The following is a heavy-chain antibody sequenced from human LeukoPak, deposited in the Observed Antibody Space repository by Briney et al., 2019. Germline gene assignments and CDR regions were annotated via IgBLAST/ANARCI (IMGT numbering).Heavy chain of an antibody. V-gene: IGHV4-59*08. Sequence: SETLSLTCTVSGGSISSYYWSWIRQPPGKGLEWIGYIYYSGSTNYNPSLKSRVTISVDTSKNQFSLKLSSVTAADTAVYYCARWNDILTGYYGGGNYFDYWGQGTLVTVSS. J-gene: IGHJ4*02. D-gene: IGHD3-9*01. CDR2: IYYSGST. CDR1: GGSISSYY. CDR3: ARWNDILTGYYGGGNYFDY.